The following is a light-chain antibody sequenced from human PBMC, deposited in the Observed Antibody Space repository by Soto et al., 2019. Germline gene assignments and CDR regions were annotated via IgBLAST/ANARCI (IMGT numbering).Light chain of an antibody. CDR3: QQFNSWPRT. CDR1: QSVSGN. V-gene: IGKV3-15*01. J-gene: IGKJ1*01. CDR2: GAS. Sequence: IVMTQSPATVSASPGERVTLSCRASQSVSGNVAWYHQKPGQPPRLLVYGASTTATDIPARFFGSGSETDFTITITRLQSEYFGNYYCQQFNSWPRTFGQGTKVEIK.